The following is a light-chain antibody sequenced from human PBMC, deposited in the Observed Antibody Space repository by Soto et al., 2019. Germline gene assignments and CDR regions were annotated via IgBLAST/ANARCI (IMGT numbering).Light chain of an antibody. V-gene: IGKV1-5*03. CDR1: QTISSW. CDR3: QQLHNYPLT. J-gene: IGKJ4*01. Sequence: DIQMTQSPSTLSGSVGDRVTITCRASQTISSWLAWYQQKPVKAPKLLIYKASTLKSGVPSRFSGSGSGTEFTLTISSLQPDDFATYYCQQLHNYPLTFGGGTKV. CDR2: KAS.